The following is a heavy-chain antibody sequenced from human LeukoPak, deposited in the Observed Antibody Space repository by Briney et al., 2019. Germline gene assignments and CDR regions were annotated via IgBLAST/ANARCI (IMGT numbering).Heavy chain of an antibody. CDR1: GFTFGDHS. V-gene: IGHV3-49*04. D-gene: IGHD3-3*01. CDR2: ITSKPYGETS. CDR3: VRHDGMVLPV. J-gene: IGHJ4*02. Sequence: GGSLRLSCTGSGFTFGDHSMSWVRQAPGKGLEWVGFITSKPYGETSHYAASVSGRFSFSRDDSKSIAYLQMNSLKTEDTAVYYCVRHDGMVLPVWGQGTLVTVSS.